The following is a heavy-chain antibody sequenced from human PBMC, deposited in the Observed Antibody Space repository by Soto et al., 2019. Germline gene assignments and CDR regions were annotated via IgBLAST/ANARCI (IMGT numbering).Heavy chain of an antibody. Sequence: QVQLVESGGGVVQPGRSLRLSCAASGFTFSNYAMYWVRQAPGKGLEWVAVISYDGNNKYYADSVKGRFTISRDNSKNTLYLQMNRRSAEDAAVYYCARAGCDGGNCYTLVGLRYGMDVWGQGTTVTVSS. J-gene: IGHJ6*02. D-gene: IGHD2-15*01. V-gene: IGHV3-30-3*01. CDR2: ISYDGNNK. CDR3: ARAGCDGGNCYTLVGLRYGMDV. CDR1: GFTFSNYA.